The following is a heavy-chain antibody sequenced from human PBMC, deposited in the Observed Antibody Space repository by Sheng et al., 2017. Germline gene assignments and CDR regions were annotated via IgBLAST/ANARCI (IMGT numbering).Heavy chain of an antibody. D-gene: IGHD1-20*01. CDR3: GAVTGDGAFDI. Sequence: EVQLVESGGGLVKPGGSLRLSCAASGFTFSNAWMSWVRQAPGKGLEWVGRIKSKTDGGTTDYAAPVKGRFTISRDDSKNTLYLQMNSLKTEDTAVYYCGAVTGDGAFDIWGQRDNGHRLF. CDR2: IKSKTDGGTT. CDR1: GFTFSNAW. J-gene: IGHJ3*02. V-gene: IGHV3-15*01.